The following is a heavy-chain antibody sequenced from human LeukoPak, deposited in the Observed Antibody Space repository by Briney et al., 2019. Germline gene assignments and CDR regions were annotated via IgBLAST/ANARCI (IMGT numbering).Heavy chain of an antibody. CDR1: GFTFSSYA. CDR2: ISGSGGST. CDR3: AKGDTMMVVVITPHYFDY. D-gene: IGHD3-22*01. J-gene: IGHJ4*02. V-gene: IGHV3-23*01. Sequence: PGGSLRLSCAASGFTFSSYAMSWVRQAPGMGLEWVSTISGSGGSTYYADSVKGRFTISRDNSKNTLSLQMNSLRAEDTAVYYCAKGDTMMVVVITPHYFDYWGQGTLVTVSS.